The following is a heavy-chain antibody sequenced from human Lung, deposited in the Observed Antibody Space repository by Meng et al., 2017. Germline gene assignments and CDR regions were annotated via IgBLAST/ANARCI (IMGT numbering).Heavy chain of an antibody. D-gene: IGHD1-14*01. V-gene: IGHV1-69*13. CDR2: LIAVFDKT. CDR3: ARGRRNEPLFDS. Sequence: QVQLVQSGAEVKKPGSSVKVACKTSGGSFSTHTFSWVRQAPGQGLEWMGGLIAVFDKTKAAPRFQDRVTFTADESTSTAYMELSSLTFDDTAVYFCARGRRNEPLFDSWGQGPLVTVSS. J-gene: IGHJ4*02. CDR1: GGSFSTHT.